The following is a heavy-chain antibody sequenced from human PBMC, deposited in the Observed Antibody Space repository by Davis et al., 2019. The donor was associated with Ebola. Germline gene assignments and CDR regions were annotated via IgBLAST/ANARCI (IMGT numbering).Heavy chain of an antibody. V-gene: IGHV1-69*13. Sequence: SVKVSCKASGDTFSSFGFSWLRQAPGQGLEWMGGIIPIFRSPNYAQKFQGRVAITADESTRTVYMELSSLRSDDTAVYFCARVRTGYYFDSSDSPSWFDPWGLGTLVTVSS. CDR3: ARVRTGYYFDSSDSPSWFDP. CDR2: IIPIFRSP. D-gene: IGHD3-22*01. CDR1: GDTFSSFG. J-gene: IGHJ5*02.